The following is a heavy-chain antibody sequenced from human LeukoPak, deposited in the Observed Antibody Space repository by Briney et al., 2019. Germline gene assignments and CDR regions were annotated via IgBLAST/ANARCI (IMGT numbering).Heavy chain of an antibody. Sequence: ASVKVSCKASGYTFTSYGISWVRQAPGQGLEWMGWISAYNGNTNYAQKLQGRVTMTTDTSTSTAYMELRSLRSDDTAVYYCARDSRLLLLLYHYPSQLFDYWGQGTLVTVSS. CDR3: ARDSRLLLLLYHYPSQLFDY. J-gene: IGHJ4*02. CDR2: ISAYNGNT. CDR1: GYTFTSYG. V-gene: IGHV1-18*01. D-gene: IGHD3-22*01.